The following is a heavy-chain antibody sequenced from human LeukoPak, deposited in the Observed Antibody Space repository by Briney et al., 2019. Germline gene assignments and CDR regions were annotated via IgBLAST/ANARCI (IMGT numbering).Heavy chain of an antibody. Sequence: SQTLSLTCTVSGGSISSGSYYWSWIRQPAGKGLEWIGRIYTSGSTNYNPSLKSRVTISVDTSKNQFSLKLSSVTAADTAVYYCARAPRDSSSSNYTRRFDYWGQGTLVTVSS. V-gene: IGHV4-61*02. CDR3: ARAPRDSSSSNYTRRFDY. CDR2: IYTSGST. D-gene: IGHD3-22*01. J-gene: IGHJ4*02. CDR1: GGSISSGSYY.